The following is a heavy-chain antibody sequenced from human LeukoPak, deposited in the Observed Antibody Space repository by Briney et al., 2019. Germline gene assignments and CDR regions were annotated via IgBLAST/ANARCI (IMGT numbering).Heavy chain of an antibody. CDR3: ARDVYQGWFDP. V-gene: IGHV3-30-3*01. D-gene: IGHD3-16*01. J-gene: IGHJ5*02. CDR2: ISYDGSNK. Sequence: PGGSLRLSCAASGFTFRNYAIHWVRQAPGKGLEWVAVISYDGSNKYYADSVKGRFTISRDNSKNTLYLQMNSLRAEDTAVYYCARDVYQGWFDPWGQGTLVTVSS. CDR1: GFTFRNYA.